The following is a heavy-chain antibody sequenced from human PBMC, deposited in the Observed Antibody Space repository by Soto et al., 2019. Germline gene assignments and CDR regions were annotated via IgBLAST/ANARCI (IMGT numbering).Heavy chain of an antibody. D-gene: IGHD6-19*01. CDR2: ITSKSSYT. Sequence: GGSLRLSCVVSGFTFNAYSMNWVRQAPGKGLEWVSSITSKSSYTYYADSVKGRFTISRDNARNSLFLDMSSLRVEDTAVYYCARDKYQSGWHGFDFWGQGTQVTVSS. CDR1: GFTFNAYS. V-gene: IGHV3-21*01. CDR3: ARDKYQSGWHGFDF. J-gene: IGHJ4*02.